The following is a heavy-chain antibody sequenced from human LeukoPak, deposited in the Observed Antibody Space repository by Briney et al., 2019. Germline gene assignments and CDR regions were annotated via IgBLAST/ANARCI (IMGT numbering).Heavy chain of an antibody. CDR2: IYSSGRT. V-gene: IGHV4-61*02. CDR3: ARDIHTSDWTKFDY. J-gene: IGHJ4*02. D-gene: IGHD6-19*01. Sequence: SETLSLTCNVSGGSISSGNYYWSWIRQPAGKGLEWIGRIYSSGRTNYNPSLKSRVTISVDTSKNQFSLNLGSVTAADTAVYYCARDIHTSDWTKFDYWGQGTSVTVSS. CDR1: GGSISSGNYY.